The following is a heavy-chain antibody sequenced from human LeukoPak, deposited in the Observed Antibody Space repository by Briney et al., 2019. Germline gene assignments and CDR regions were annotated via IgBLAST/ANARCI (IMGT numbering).Heavy chain of an antibody. J-gene: IGHJ3*01. V-gene: IGHV3-74*01. Sequence: GGSLRLSCAASGFTFSHFWIHWVRQAPGKGLVWVSRINSDGSDTIYADSVKGRFTSSRDNAKNILYLQMNNLRAEDTAVYYCARMITVTTEGTWGQGTMVTVSS. CDR3: ARMITVTTEGT. D-gene: IGHD4-17*01. CDR1: GFTFSHFW. CDR2: INSDGSDT.